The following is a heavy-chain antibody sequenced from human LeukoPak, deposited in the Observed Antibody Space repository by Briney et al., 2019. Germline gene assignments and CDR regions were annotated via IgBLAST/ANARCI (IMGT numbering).Heavy chain of an antibody. CDR3: AAAGTMSNWFDP. CDR2: IYYSGST. Sequence: SETLSLTCTVSGGSISSHYWSWFRKPPGKGLEWIGYIYYSGSTNYNPSLKSRVTISVDTSKNQFSLKLSSVTAADTAVYYCAAAGTMSNWFDPWGQGTLVTVSS. D-gene: IGHD6-13*01. CDR1: GGSISSHY. V-gene: IGHV4-59*11. J-gene: IGHJ5*02.